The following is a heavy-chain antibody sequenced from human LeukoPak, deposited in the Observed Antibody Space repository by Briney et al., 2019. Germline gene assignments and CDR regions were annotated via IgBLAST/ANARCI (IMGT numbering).Heavy chain of an antibody. CDR1: GGSISSGGYY. J-gene: IGHJ5*02. CDR3: ARVSSLWFGEVNWFDP. V-gene: IGHV4-31*03. CDR2: IYYSGST. D-gene: IGHD3-10*01. Sequence: PSETLSLTCTVSGGSISSGGYYWSWLRQHPGKGLEWIGYIYYSGSTYYNPSLKSRVTISVDTSKNQFSLKLSSVTAADTAVYYCARVSSLWFGEVNWFDPWGQGTLVTVSS.